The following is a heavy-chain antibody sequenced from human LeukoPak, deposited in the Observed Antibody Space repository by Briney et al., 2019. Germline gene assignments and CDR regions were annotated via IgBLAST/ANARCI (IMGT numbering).Heavy chain of an antibody. CDR3: ARGLQENLAWLKAFSAFDF. D-gene: IGHD5-24*01. CDR2: ISAYNGNT. V-gene: IGHV1-18*01. CDR1: GYTFTSYG. J-gene: IGHJ3*01. Sequence: GASVKVSCKASGYTFTSYGISWVRQAPGQGLEWMGWISAYNGNTNYAQKFQGRVTMTTDTSTSTAYMELRSLRSDDTAVYYCARGLQENLAWLKAFSAFDFWGQGTMVTVSS.